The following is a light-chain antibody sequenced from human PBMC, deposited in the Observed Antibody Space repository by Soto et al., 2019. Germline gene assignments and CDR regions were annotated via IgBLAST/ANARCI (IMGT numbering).Light chain of an antibody. CDR1: QSVGSK. CDR3: QQYNNRPPLT. CDR2: GAS. Sequence: EIVMTQSPATLSESPGERATLYCRASQSVGSKLAWYQQKPGQAPRLLIYGASTRATGIPARFSGSGSGTEFTLTISSLQSEDFAVYYCQQYNNRPPLTFGGGTKVEIK. J-gene: IGKJ4*01. V-gene: IGKV3-15*01.